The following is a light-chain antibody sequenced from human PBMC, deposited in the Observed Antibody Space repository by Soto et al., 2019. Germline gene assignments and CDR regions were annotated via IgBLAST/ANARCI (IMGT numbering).Light chain of an antibody. V-gene: IGKV1-5*01. Sequence: STHLASPGNRVTISCRASQSISSWLAWYQQKPGKAPKLLIYDASSLESGVPSRFSGSGAGTEFTLTISSLQPDDFATYYCQQYNSYSWTFGQGTKVDIK. CDR3: QQYNSYSWT. CDR2: DAS. J-gene: IGKJ1*01. CDR1: QSISSW.